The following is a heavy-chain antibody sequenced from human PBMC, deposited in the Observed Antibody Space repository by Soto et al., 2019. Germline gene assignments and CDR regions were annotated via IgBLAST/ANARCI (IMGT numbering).Heavy chain of an antibody. V-gene: IGHV3-21*01. Sequence: EVQLVESGGGLVKPGGSLRLSCSASGFIFSNYNMNWVRQAPGKGLEWVSSISGSSGYIYYADSVKGRFTISRDNAKNSLDLQMRSLRAEDTAVYYCARVDYYDSSGYLEVYAFDIWGQGTMVTVSS. J-gene: IGHJ3*02. CDR2: ISGSSGYI. CDR1: GFIFSNYN. CDR3: ARVDYYDSSGYLEVYAFDI. D-gene: IGHD3-22*01.